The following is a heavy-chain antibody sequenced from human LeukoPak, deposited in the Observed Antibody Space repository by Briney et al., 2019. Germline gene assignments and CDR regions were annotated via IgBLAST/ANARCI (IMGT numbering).Heavy chain of an antibody. CDR3: ARDLGSSGYRYAFDI. CDR1: GGSISSSSYY. V-gene: IGHV4-39*07. Sequence: PSETLSLTCTVSGGSISSSSYYWDWIRQPPGKGLEWIGTIYYSGSTYYNPSLKSRVTISVDTSKNQFSLKLSSVTAADTAVYYCARDLGSSGYRYAFDIWGQGTMVTVSS. J-gene: IGHJ3*02. D-gene: IGHD3-22*01. CDR2: IYYSGST.